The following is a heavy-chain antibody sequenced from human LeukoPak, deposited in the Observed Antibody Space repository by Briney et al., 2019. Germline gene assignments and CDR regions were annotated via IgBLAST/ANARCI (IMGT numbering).Heavy chain of an antibody. Sequence: GGSLRLSCEASGFTFSNYAMSWVRQAPGKGLEWVSTVTVSARRTYYADSVQGRFTISRDNSNNTLFLQVNSLRADDTAVYHCAKWGFSDRSGANFHSWGQGTLVTGSS. V-gene: IGHV3-23*01. J-gene: IGHJ4*02. CDR1: GFTFSNYA. D-gene: IGHD3-22*01. CDR3: AKWGFSDRSGANFHS. CDR2: VTVSARRT.